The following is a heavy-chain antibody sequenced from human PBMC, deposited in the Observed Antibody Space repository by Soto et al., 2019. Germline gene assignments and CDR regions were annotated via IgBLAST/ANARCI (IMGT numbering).Heavy chain of an antibody. CDR1: GEGSGDTFTIYW. J-gene: IGHJ6*04. V-gene: IGHV5-51*01. CDR2: IWPADSKT. Sequence: EVQLVQSKAEVKKPGESLKISCQASGEGSGDTFTIYWLAWVRQMPGEGLEWVGMIWPADSKTRYSPSFQGQITISADESITTAYLQWSDLRASDTGIYYCARLGPHYSGDFFSSDIPANDYGLDVWGKGTTVTVSP. CDR3: ARLGPHYSGDFFSSDIPANDYGLDV. D-gene: IGHD2-15*01.